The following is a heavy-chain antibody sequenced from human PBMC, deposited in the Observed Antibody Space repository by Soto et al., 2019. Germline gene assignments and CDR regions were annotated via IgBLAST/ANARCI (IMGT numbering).Heavy chain of an antibody. CDR2: IDWDDDK. J-gene: IGHJ4*02. CDR3: ARGYDSSGYSDY. V-gene: IGHV2-70*01. CDR1: GFSLSTSGMC. Sequence: SGPTLVNPTQTLTLTCTFSGFSLSTSGMCVSWIRQPPGKALEWLALIDWDDDKYYSTSLKTRPTISKDTSKNQVVLTMTNMDPVDTATYYCARGYDSSGYSDYWGQGTLVTVSS. D-gene: IGHD3-22*01.